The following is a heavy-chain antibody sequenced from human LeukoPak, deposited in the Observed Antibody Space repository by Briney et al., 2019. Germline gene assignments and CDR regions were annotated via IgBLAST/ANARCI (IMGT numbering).Heavy chain of an antibody. Sequence: GGSLRLSCAASGFSSSSYWMHWVRQVPGKGLVWVSRISPDGSTTGYADSVKGRFTASRDNARNTLYLQINSLRAEDSAVYYCTRDRTTITLFELWGQGTLVTVSS. CDR1: GFSSSSYW. V-gene: IGHV3-74*01. J-gene: IGHJ4*02. CDR3: TRDRTTITLFEL. CDR2: ISPDGSTT. D-gene: IGHD4-11*01.